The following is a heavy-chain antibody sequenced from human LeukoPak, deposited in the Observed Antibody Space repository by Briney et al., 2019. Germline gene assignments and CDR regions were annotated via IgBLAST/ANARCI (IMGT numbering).Heavy chain of an antibody. CDR3: ARSPYDFWSGFNYYYYYGMDV. CDR1: GGSISSYY. V-gene: IGHV4-59*01. J-gene: IGHJ6*02. D-gene: IGHD3-3*01. CDR2: TYYSGST. Sequence: SETLSLTCTVSGGSISSYYWSWIRQPPGKGLEWIGYTYYSGSTNYNPSLKSRVTISVDTSKNQFSLKLSSVTAADTAVYYCARSPYDFWSGFNYYYYYGMDVWGQGTTVTVSS.